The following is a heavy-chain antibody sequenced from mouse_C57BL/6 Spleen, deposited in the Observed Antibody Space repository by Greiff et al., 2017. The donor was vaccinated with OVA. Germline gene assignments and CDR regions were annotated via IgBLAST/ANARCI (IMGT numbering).Heavy chain of an antibody. CDR1: GYAFSSYW. J-gene: IGHJ3*01. CDR3: ARSTCDYAGAY. CDR2: IYPGDGDT. V-gene: IGHV1-80*01. Sequence: QVQLKQSGAELVKPGASVKISCKASGYAFSSYWMNWVKQRPGKGLEWIGQIYPGDGDTNYNGKFKGRATLTADKSSSTAYLQLSSLTSEDSAVYFCARSTCDYAGAYWGQGTLVTVSA. D-gene: IGHD2-4*01.